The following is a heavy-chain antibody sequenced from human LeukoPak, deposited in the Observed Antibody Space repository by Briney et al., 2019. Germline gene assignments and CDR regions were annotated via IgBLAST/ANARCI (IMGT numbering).Heavy chain of an antibody. CDR1: GGFISSSSYY. D-gene: IGHD3-22*01. CDR2: IYYSGST. CDR3: ARRRYYDSTGYLE. J-gene: IGHJ1*01. V-gene: IGHV4-39*01. Sequence: PSETLSLTCTTSGGFISSSSYYWGWIRRPPGKGLEWIGDIYYSGSTYYNPALKSRVSMSIDTSKNQFSLELRSVAAAGTALYYCARRRYYDSTGYLEWGQGTLVTVTS.